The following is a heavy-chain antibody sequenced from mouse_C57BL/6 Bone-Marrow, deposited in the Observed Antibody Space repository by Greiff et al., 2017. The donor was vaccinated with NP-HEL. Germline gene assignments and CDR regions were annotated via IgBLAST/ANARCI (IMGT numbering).Heavy chain of an antibody. CDR1: GYTFTDYY. D-gene: IGHD2-3*01. CDR3: ARWLLRWGNYYYSMDY. Sequence: EVQLQQSGPELVKPGASVKISCKASGYTFTDYYMNWVKQSHGKSLEWIGDINPNNGGTSYNQKFKGKATLNADKSSSTAYMELRSLTSEDSAVYYCARWLLRWGNYYYSMDYWGQGTSVTVSS. CDR2: INPNNGGT. V-gene: IGHV1-26*01. J-gene: IGHJ4*01.